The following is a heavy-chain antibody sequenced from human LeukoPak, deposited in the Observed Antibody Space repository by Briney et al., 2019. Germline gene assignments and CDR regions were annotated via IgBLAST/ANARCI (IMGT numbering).Heavy chain of an antibody. CDR3: ARDVQRDGYNFDAFDI. Sequence: GRSLRLSCAGSGFIFNNYAMHWVRQPPGKGLEWVSGISWNSGSIDYADSVKGRFTISRDNAKNSLYLQMNSLRAEDTAVYYCARDVQRDGYNFDAFDIWGQGTMVTVSS. V-gene: IGHV3-9*01. D-gene: IGHD5-24*01. CDR1: GFIFNNYA. CDR2: ISWNSGSI. J-gene: IGHJ3*02.